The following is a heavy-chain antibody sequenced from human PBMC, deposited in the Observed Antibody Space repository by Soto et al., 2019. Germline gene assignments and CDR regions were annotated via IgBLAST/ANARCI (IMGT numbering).Heavy chain of an antibody. CDR1: GFTFSSYW. CDR3: ARDWSWNQLVYYYYYYGMDV. V-gene: IGHV3-7*05. D-gene: IGHD1-1*01. CDR2: IKQDGSEK. Sequence: GGPLRLSCAASGFTFSSYWMSWVRQAPGKGLEWVANIKQDGSEKYYVDSVKGRFTISRDNAKNSLYLQMNSLRAEDTAVYYCARDWSWNQLVYYYYYYGMDVWGQGTTVTVSS. J-gene: IGHJ6*02.